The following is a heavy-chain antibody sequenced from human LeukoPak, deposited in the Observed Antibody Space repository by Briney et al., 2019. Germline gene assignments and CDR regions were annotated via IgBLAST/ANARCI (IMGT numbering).Heavy chain of an antibody. J-gene: IGHJ6*03. CDR2: IYYSGST. Sequence: SETLSLTCTVSSGSISSYYWSWIRQPPRKGLEWIGYIYYSGSTNYNPSLKSRVTISVDTPKNQFSLKLSSVTAADTAVYYCARDGGYYGSGSYYTGRYYYYMDVWGKGTTVTVSS. CDR1: SGSISSYY. CDR3: ARDGGYYGSGSYYTGRYYYYMDV. D-gene: IGHD3-10*01. V-gene: IGHV4-59*01.